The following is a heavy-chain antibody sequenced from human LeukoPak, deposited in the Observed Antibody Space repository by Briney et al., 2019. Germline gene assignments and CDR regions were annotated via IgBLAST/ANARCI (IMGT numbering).Heavy chain of an antibody. CDR1: GFTFSSYA. V-gene: IGHV3-23*01. J-gene: IGHJ4*02. CDR2: ISGSGGST. Sequence: PGGSLRLSCAASGFTFSSYAISWVRQAPGKGLEWVSAISGSGGSTYYADSVKGRFTISRDNSKNTLYLQMNSLRAEDTAVYYCANAEDTAMAPLGYWGQGTLVTVSS. D-gene: IGHD5-18*01. CDR3: ANAEDTAMAPLGY.